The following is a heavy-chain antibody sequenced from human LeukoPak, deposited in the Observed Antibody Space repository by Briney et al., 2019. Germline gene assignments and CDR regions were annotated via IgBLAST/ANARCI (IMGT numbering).Heavy chain of an antibody. CDR1: GGSISSSYYY. D-gene: IGHD5-24*01. J-gene: IGHJ5*02. V-gene: IGHV4-39*07. CDR2: IYYSGST. CDR3: ARAPGSSDGYTHLGP. Sequence: SETLSLTCTVSGGSISSSYYYWGWIRQPPGKGLEWIGSIYYSGSTNYNPSLKSRVTISVDKSKNQFSLKLSSVTAADTAVYYCARAPGSSDGYTHLGPWGQGTLVAVSS.